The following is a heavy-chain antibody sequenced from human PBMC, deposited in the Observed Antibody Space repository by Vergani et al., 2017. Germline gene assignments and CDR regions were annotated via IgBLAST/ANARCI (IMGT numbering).Heavy chain of an antibody. Sequence: QVQLQESGPGLVKPSETLSLTCTVSGGSISSYYWSWIRQPPGKGLEWIGYIYYSGSTYYNPSLKSRVTISVDTSKNQFSLKLSSVTAADTAVYYCASWDYYDSAFDIWGQGTMVTVSS. CDR1: GGSISSYY. CDR2: IYYSGST. J-gene: IGHJ3*02. CDR3: ASWDYYDSAFDI. V-gene: IGHV4-59*12. D-gene: IGHD3-22*01.